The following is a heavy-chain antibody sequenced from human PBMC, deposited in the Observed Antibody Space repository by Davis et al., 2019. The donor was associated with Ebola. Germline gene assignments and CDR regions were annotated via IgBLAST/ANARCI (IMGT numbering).Heavy chain of an antibody. CDR2: ISSSGSTI. D-gene: IGHD2/OR15-2a*01. J-gene: IGHJ3*01. CDR1: GFTFSDYY. V-gene: IGHV3-11*01. CDR3: AKDNRNIWSEV. Sequence: GESLKISCAASGFTFSDYYMSWIRQAPGKGLEWVSYISSSGSTIYYADSVKGRFTISRDNAKNSLYLQMNGLRVEDTAIYYCAKDNRNIWSEVWGQGTMVTVSS.